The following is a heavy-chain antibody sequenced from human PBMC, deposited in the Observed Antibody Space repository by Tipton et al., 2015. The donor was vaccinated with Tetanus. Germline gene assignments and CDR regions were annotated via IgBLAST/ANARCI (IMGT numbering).Heavy chain of an antibody. CDR1: GGPVSSSNW. CDR2: IYYSGTT. V-gene: IGHV4-4*01. J-gene: IGHJ6*02. CDR3: ARTPDYYYGMDV. Sequence: TLSLTCDVSGGPVSSSNWWSWVRQAPGKGLEWIGEIYYSGTTNYNPSLKSRVTISTDKSKNQDSLRLNSVTAADTAVYFCARTPDYYYGMDVWGQGTTVTVSS.